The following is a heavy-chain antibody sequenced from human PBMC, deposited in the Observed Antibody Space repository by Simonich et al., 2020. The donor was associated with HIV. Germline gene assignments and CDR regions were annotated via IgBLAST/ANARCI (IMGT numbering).Heavy chain of an antibody. J-gene: IGHJ5*02. CDR2: MNPNSGNT. Sequence: QVQLVQSGAEVKKPGASVKVSCKASGDTFTSYEINWVRQANGQGLEWMGRMNPNSGNTDYAQKFQGRVTITRDTSISTAYMELSSLRSEDTAVYYCARVQRWFDPWGQGTLVTVSS. CDR3: ARVQRWFDP. V-gene: IGHV1-8*03. CDR1: GDTFTSYE.